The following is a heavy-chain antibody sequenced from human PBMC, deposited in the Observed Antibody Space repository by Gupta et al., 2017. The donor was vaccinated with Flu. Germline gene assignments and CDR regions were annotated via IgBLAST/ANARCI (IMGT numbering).Heavy chain of an antibody. CDR2: INTSSGGT. J-gene: IGHJ6*02. CDR1: GYSFTGYF. V-gene: IGHV1-2*02. D-gene: IGHD6-13*01. CDR3: AKCSSRSWQIHGMDV. Sequence: QAQLVQSGAEVKEPGASVRVSCKASGYSFTGYFMPWVRRAPGQGPEWLGWINTSSGGTTVAQKFQGRVAMFRTTSTTTAYMQLNGLTSDDTGVYFCAKCSSRSWQIHGMDVWGQGTTVIVSS.